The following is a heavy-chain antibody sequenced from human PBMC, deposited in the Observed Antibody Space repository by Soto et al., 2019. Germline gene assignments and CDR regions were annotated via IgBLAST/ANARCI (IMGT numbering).Heavy chain of an antibody. CDR3: AKGSARGLGQTDYYYYGMDV. D-gene: IGHD3-9*01. V-gene: IGHV3-30*18. J-gene: IGHJ6*02. Sequence: GGSLRLSCAASGFTFSSYGMHWVRQAPGKGLEWVAVISYDGSNKYYADSVKGRFTISRDNSKNTLYLQMNSLRAEDTAVYYCAKGSARGLGQTDYYYYGMDVWGRGTTVTVSS. CDR1: GFTFSSYG. CDR2: ISYDGSNK.